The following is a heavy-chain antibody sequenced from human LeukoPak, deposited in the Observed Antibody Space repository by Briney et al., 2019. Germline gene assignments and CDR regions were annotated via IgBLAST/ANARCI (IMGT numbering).Heavy chain of an antibody. Sequence: PSETLSLTCTVSGGSISTYYWNWIRQPPGKGLEWIGRIHYSGSTKYNPSLESRVTISVDTSKNQFSLKLSSVTAADTAVYYCASSRVSATFFDNWGQGILATVSS. CDR1: GGSISTYY. CDR3: ASSRVSATFFDN. V-gene: IGHV4-59*08. D-gene: IGHD2-8*01. CDR2: IHYSGST. J-gene: IGHJ4*02.